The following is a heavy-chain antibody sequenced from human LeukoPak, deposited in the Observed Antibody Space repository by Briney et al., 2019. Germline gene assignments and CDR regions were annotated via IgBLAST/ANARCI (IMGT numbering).Heavy chain of an antibody. V-gene: IGHV3-7*03. Sequence: GGSLRLSCAASGFTFSSYSMNWARQAPGKGLEWVASINHNGNVNYYVDSVKGRFTISRDNAKNSLYPQMSNLRAEDTAVYFCARGGGLDVWGQGATVTVSS. CDR3: ARGGGLDV. J-gene: IGHJ6*02. D-gene: IGHD3-16*01. CDR1: GFTFSSYS. CDR2: INHNGNVN.